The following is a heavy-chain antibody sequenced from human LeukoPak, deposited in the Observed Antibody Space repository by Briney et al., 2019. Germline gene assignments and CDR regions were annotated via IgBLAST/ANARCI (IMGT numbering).Heavy chain of an antibody. D-gene: IGHD2-2*01. CDR1: GYTFTSYA. CDR3: ARAHDIVVVPAAMRRGLDY. CDR2: INAGNGNT. Sequence: ASVKVSCKASGYTFTSYAMHWVRQAPGQRLEWMGWINAGNGNTKYSQKFQGRVTITRDTSASTAYMELSRLRSDDTAVYYCARAHDIVVVPAAMRRGLDYWGQGTLVTVSS. V-gene: IGHV1-3*01. J-gene: IGHJ4*02.